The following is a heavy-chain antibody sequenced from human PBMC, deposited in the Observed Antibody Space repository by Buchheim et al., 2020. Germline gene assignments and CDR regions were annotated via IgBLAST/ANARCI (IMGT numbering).Heavy chain of an antibody. CDR1: GFTFSSYA. V-gene: IGHV3-23*01. CDR2: ISGSAGIT. D-gene: IGHD1-1*01. CDR3: AKDGPKRGGLDY. Sequence: EVQLLESGGGLVQPGGSLRVSCAASGFTFSSYALSWVRQAPGKGLEWVSGISGSAGITHYADSVKGRFTISRDNSKNTLYLQMNSLRAEDTAVYYCAKDGPKRGGLDYWGQGTL. J-gene: IGHJ4*02.